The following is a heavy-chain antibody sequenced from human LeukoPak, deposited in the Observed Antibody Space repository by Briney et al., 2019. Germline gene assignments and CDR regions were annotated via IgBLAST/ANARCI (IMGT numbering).Heavy chain of an antibody. Sequence: AGGSLRVSCATSGFTFSRFSMRWVRQAPGKGLEWVSSIYFTGNHISYADSVKGRFTISRDNANNSVYLQMNGLRAEDTAVYYCAREFSTVGNFDYWGQGTLVTVSS. D-gene: IGHD3-3*02. CDR2: IYFTGNHI. CDR1: GFTFSRFS. J-gene: IGHJ4*02. V-gene: IGHV3-21*01. CDR3: AREFSTVGNFDY.